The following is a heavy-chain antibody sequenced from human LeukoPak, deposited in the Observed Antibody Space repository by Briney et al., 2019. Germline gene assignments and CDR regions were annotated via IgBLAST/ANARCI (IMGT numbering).Heavy chain of an antibody. CDR3: AGRTGAAYGSGLYGMDV. CDR2: INHSGST. CDR1: GESFCGYY. V-gene: IGHV4-34*01. J-gene: IGHJ6*02. D-gene: IGHD3-10*01. Sequence: SETLSLTCAVYGESFCGYYWSCMRQPPGKGLEWMGEINHSGSTNYNPSLKSRVTISVDTSKNQFSLKLSSVTAADTAVYYCAGRTGAAYGSGLYGMDVWGQGTTVTVSS.